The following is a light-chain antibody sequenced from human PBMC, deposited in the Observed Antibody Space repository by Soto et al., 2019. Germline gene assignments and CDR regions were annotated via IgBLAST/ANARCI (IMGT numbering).Light chain of an antibody. V-gene: IGKV3-15*01. CDR3: QQHNHWPS. CDR1: QSIASN. Sequence: EIVMTQSPATLPVSPGESATLSCRARQSIASNLAWYQQKPGQAPRLLIHSASARATGIPPRFSGSGSGTEFTLTISSLQSEDFSDYYCQQHNHWPSFGQGTNLEIK. J-gene: IGKJ2*01. CDR2: SAS.